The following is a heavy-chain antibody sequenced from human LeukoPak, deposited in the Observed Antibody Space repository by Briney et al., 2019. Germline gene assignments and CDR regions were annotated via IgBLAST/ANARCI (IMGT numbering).Heavy chain of an antibody. CDR2: IYYSGST. J-gene: IGHJ3*02. Sequence: SETLSLTCTVSGGSISSYYWSWIRQPPGKGLEWIGYIYYSGSTNYNPSLKSRVTISVDTSKNQFSLKLSSVTAADTAVYYCARENLLPITIFGVVTPNAFDIWGQGTMVTVSS. CDR1: GGSISSYY. D-gene: IGHD3-3*01. V-gene: IGHV4-59*12. CDR3: ARENLLPITIFGVVTPNAFDI.